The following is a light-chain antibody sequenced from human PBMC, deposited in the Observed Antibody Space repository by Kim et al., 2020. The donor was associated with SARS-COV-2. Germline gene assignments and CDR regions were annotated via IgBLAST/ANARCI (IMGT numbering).Light chain of an antibody. Sequence: SYELTQPPSVSVSPGQTASITCSGDKLGDKYACWYQQKPGQSPVLVIYQDSKRPSGIPERFSGSNSGNTATLTISGTQPMDEADYYCQAWDSRTAVFGGGTQLTVL. CDR1: KLGDKY. V-gene: IGLV3-1*01. CDR2: QDS. J-gene: IGLJ2*01. CDR3: QAWDSRTAV.